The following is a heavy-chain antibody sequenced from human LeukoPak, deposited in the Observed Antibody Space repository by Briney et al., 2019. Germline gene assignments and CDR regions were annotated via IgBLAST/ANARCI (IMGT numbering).Heavy chain of an antibody. CDR2: ISSGGTT. D-gene: IGHD6-13*01. CDR1: GLIVSVNY. Sequence: GGSLRLSCAASGLIVSVNYMSWVRQAPGKGLEWVSLISSGGTTYYADSVKGRFTISRDNSKNTVYLQMDSLRAEDTAIYYCARDATYTSSWSDWGQGTLVTVSS. CDR3: ARDATYTSSWSD. J-gene: IGHJ4*02. V-gene: IGHV3-53*01.